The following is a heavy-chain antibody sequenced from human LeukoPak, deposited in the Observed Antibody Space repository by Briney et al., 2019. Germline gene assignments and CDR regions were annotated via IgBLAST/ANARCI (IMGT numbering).Heavy chain of an antibody. D-gene: IGHD4-11*01. J-gene: IGHJ4*02. V-gene: IGHV3-21*01. CDR1: GFTFSSYS. CDR3: AREVYSDYGVDY. Sequence: GGSLRLSCAASGFTFSSYSMNWVRQAPGKGLEWVSSISNSRSYIYYADFVKGRLTNSRENAKNSLYMQMNSLRAEDTAVYYCAREVYSDYGVDYWGQGTLVTVSS. CDR2: ISNSRSYI.